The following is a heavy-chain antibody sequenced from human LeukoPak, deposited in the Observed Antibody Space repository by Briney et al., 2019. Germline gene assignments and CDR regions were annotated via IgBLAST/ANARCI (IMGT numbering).Heavy chain of an antibody. CDR1: GGSFSGYY. J-gene: IGHJ3*02. D-gene: IGHD6-13*01. CDR3: ARDIPDIAAAGRYAFDI. Sequence: PSETLSLTCAVYGGSFSGYYWSWIRQPPGKGLEWIGYIYYSGSTNYNPSLKSRVTISVDTSKNQFSLKLSSVTAADTAVYYCARDIPDIAAAGRYAFDIWGQGTMVTVSS. V-gene: IGHV4-34*11. CDR2: IYYSGST.